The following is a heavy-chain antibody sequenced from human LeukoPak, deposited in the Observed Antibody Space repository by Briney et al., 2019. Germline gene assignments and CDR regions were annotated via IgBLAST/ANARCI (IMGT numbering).Heavy chain of an antibody. Sequence: GGSLRLSCAASGFTFSSYAMHWVRQAPGKGLEWVAVISYDGSNKYYADSVKGRFTISRDNSKSTLYLQMNSLRAEDTAVYYCASSYCGGDCLDRPFDYWGQGTLVTVSS. D-gene: IGHD2-21*02. J-gene: IGHJ4*02. CDR3: ASSYCGGDCLDRPFDY. CDR1: GFTFSSYA. V-gene: IGHV3-30-3*01. CDR2: ISYDGSNK.